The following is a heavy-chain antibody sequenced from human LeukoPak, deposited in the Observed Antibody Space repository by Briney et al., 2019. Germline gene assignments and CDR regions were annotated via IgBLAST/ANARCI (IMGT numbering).Heavy chain of an antibody. J-gene: IGHJ3*02. Sequence: GGSLRLSCAASGFTFDDYGMSWVRQAPGKGLEWVSGINWNGGSTGYADSVKGRFTISRDNAKNSLYLQMNSLRAEDTALYYCARALHYDILTGYFRTHDAFDIWGQGTMVTVPS. D-gene: IGHD3-9*01. CDR1: GFTFDDYG. V-gene: IGHV3-20*04. CDR3: ARALHYDILTGYFRTHDAFDI. CDR2: INWNGGST.